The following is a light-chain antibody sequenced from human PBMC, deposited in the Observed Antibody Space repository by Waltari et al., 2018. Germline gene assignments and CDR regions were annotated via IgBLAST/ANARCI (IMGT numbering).Light chain of an antibody. J-gene: IGLJ2*01. CDR3: SSYAGTNSVV. Sequence: QSALTQPPSASGSPGQSVTIPCTGTSSAVGAYNYVSWYQQYPGKAPKLMIYEVNKRPSGVPDRFSGSKSGNTASLTVSGLQAVDEAHYYCSSYAGTNSVVFGGGTALTVL. V-gene: IGLV2-8*01. CDR1: SSAVGAYNY. CDR2: EVN.